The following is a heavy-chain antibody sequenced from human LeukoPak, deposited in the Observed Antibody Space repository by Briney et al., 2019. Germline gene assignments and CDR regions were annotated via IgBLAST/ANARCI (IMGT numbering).Heavy chain of an antibody. CDR1: GGSINSGGYY. CDR3: ARIVRRDDYTNYGWIAP. CDR2: ISYSGST. D-gene: IGHD4-11*01. J-gene: IGHJ5*02. Sequence: SETLSLTCSVSGGSINSGGYYWGWIRQHPGKGLECIGYISYSGSTYYNPSLKSRVTISVDTSENHFSLKLSSLTAADTAVYYCARIVRRDDYTNYGWIAPWGLGALVTVSS. V-gene: IGHV4-31*03.